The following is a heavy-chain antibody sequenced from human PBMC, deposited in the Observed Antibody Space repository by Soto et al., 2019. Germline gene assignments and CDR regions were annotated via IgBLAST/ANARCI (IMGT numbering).Heavy chain of an antibody. J-gene: IGHJ4*02. CDR3: AKDPGYCSSGRCYPDY. D-gene: IGHD2-15*01. CDR2: ISYDGINN. Sequence: QVQLLESGGGVVQPVMSLRLSCAASGFSFSNYGMHWVRQAPAKGLEWVAVISYDGINNYYADSVKGRFTISRDNSKNTLYLQMNSLRADDTAVFYCAKDPGYCSSGRCYPDYWCQGTLVTVSS. CDR1: GFSFSNYG. V-gene: IGHV3-30*18.